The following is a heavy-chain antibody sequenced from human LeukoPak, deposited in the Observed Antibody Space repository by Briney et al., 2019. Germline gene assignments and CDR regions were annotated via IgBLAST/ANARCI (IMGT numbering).Heavy chain of an antibody. D-gene: IGHD3-16*01. J-gene: IGHJ4*02. V-gene: IGHV4-39*01. Sequence: IPSETLSLTCTVSGDSISSSRYYWGWIRQPPGKGLEWIGSIYYSGSTYYNPSLKSRVTISLDTSKNQFSLKLNSVTAADTAVYYCARWGDFWGQGTLVTVSS. CDR2: IYYSGST. CDR1: GDSISSSRYY. CDR3: ARWGDF.